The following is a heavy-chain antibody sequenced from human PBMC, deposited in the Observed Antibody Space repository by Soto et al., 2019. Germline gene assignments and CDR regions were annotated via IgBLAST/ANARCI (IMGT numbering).Heavy chain of an antibody. CDR2: ISYDGSNK. Sequence: GGSLRLSCAASGFTFSSYGMHWVRQAPGKGLEWVAVISYDGSNKYYADSVKGRFTISRDNSKNTLYLQMNSLRAEDTAVYYCAKDRPGFGELLDYWGQGTLVTVSS. CDR3: AKDRPGFGELLDY. J-gene: IGHJ4*02. D-gene: IGHD3-10*01. CDR1: GFTFSSYG. V-gene: IGHV3-30*18.